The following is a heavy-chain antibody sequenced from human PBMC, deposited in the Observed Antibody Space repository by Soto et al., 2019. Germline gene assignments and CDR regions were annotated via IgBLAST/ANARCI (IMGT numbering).Heavy chain of an antibody. CDR3: ARVGQGRYYVNY. J-gene: IGHJ4*02. CDR1: GFAFSSYW. V-gene: IGHV3-74*01. Sequence: EVHLVESGGGSVKPGGSLRLSCAGSGFAFSSYWIHWVRQVPGKGLVWVSRINSDGSTTSYADAVRGRCTISRDNAKDTLYLQMNSRRAEDTALFYCARVGQGRYYVNYWGQGTLVTVSS. CDR2: INSDGSTT.